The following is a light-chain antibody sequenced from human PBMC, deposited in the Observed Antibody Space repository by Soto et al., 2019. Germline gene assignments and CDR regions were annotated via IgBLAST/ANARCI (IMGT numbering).Light chain of an antibody. V-gene: IGKV3-15*01. Sequence: EIVMTQSPATLSVSPGERATLSCRASQSVSTKLAWYKQKPGQAPRLLIYGASTRATGIPARFSGSGSGTDFTLTISRLEPEDFAVYYCQQRSNWPLTFGGGTKVDIK. CDR2: GAS. J-gene: IGKJ4*01. CDR1: QSVSTK. CDR3: QQRSNWPLT.